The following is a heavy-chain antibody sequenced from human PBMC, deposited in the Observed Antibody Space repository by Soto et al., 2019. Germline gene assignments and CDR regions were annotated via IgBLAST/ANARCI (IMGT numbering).Heavy chain of an antibody. CDR1: GFTFSSYS. V-gene: IGHV3-21*01. Sequence: EVQLVESGGGLVKPGGSLRLSCAASGFTFSSYSMNWVRQAPGKGLEWVSSISSSSSYIYYADSVKGRFTISRDNAKNSLYLQMNSLRAEDTAVYYCARDKDENNYDFWSGYYSPPPSSDWGQGTLVTVSS. D-gene: IGHD3-3*01. CDR2: ISSSSSYI. CDR3: ARDKDENNYDFWSGYYSPPPSSD. J-gene: IGHJ4*02.